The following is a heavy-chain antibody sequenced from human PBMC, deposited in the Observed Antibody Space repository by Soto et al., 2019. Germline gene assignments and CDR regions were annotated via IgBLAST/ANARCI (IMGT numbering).Heavy chain of an antibody. CDR3: ARGETYLGV. V-gene: IGHV1-69*01. J-gene: IGHJ6*02. CDR1: XDTXXXXX. Sequence: QVQLVQSGAEVKKPGSSVKVSXKXSXDTXXXXXFNWXRQAPGHGLEWMGWIIPIFSSRNYAEKFQGRVTITADDSTSTAYMELRSLRFEDTAVYYCARGETYLGVWGQGTTVTVSS. CDR2: IIPIFSSR.